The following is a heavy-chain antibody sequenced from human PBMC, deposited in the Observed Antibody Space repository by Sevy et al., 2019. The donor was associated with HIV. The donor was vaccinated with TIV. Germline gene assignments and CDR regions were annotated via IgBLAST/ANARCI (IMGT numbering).Heavy chain of an antibody. J-gene: IGHJ6*03. CDR1: GFTFGDHA. CDR2: IRSKAYGGTT. Sequence: GGSLRLSCTASGFTFGDHAMSWFRQAPGKGLEWVGFIRSKAYGGTTEYAASVKGRFTISRDYSNSIAYLQMNSLKTEDTAMYYCTRDRNGRNYYMDVWGKGTTVTVSS. D-gene: IGHD2-8*01. V-gene: IGHV3-49*03. CDR3: TRDRNGRNYYMDV.